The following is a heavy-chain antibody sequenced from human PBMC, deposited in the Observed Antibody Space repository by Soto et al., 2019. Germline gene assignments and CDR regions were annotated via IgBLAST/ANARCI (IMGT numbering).Heavy chain of an antibody. CDR1: GFTFSSYA. CDR2: ISGSGGST. V-gene: IGHV3-23*01. J-gene: IGHJ5*02. CDR3: AKDRKSVYYDSSGP. Sequence: GSLRLSCAASGFTFSSYAMSWVRQAPGKGLEWVSVISGSGGSTDYADSVKGRFTISRDNSKNTLYLQMNSLRAEDTAVYYCAKDRKSVYYDSSGPWGQGTLVTVSS. D-gene: IGHD3-22*01.